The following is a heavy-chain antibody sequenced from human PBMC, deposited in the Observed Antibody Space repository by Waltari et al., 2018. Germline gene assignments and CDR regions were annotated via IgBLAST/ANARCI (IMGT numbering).Heavy chain of an antibody. CDR3: ARSAMWRDAFDI. D-gene: IGHD5-18*01. V-gene: IGHV4-34*01. CDR1: GGSFSGYY. Sequence: QVQLQQWGAGLLKPSETLSLTCAVYGGSFSGYYWSWIRQPPGKGLEWIGEINHSGSTNYNPSLKGRVTISVDTSKNQFSLKLSSVTAADTAVYYCARSAMWRDAFDIWGQGTMVTVSS. CDR2: INHSGST. J-gene: IGHJ3*02.